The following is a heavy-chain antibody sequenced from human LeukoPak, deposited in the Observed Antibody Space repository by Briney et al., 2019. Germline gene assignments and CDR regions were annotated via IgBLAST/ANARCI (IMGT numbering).Heavy chain of an antibody. V-gene: IGHV3-23*01. Sequence: GGSLRLSCAASGFTLSSYAMSWVRQAPGKGLEWVSAISGSGGSTYYADSVKGRFTISRDNSKNTLYLQMNSLRAEDTAVYYCAKDVRWLQSGPFDYWGQGTLVTVSS. CDR3: AKDVRWLQSGPFDY. CDR2: ISGSGGST. D-gene: IGHD5-12*01. CDR1: GFTLSSYA. J-gene: IGHJ4*02.